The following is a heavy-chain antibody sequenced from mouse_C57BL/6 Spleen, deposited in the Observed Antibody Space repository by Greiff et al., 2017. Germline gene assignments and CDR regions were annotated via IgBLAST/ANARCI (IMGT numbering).Heavy chain of an antibody. CDR1: GYTFTDYY. D-gene: IGHD2-5*01. CDR2: IYPGSGNT. CDR3: ARTYYSNYVFYAMDY. J-gene: IGHJ4*01. V-gene: IGHV1-76*01. Sequence: QVQLKQSGAELVRPGASVKLSCKASGYTFTDYYINWVKQRPGQGLEWIARIYPGSGNTYYNEKFKGKATLTAEKSSSTAYMQLSSLTSEDSAVYFCARTYYSNYVFYAMDYWGQGTSVTVSS.